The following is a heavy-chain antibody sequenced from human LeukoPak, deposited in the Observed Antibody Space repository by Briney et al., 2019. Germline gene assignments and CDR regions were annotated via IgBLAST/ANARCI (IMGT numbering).Heavy chain of an antibody. CDR3: ARDQVGARGRDAFDI. CDR2: ISSSSSYI. CDR1: GFTFSSYS. V-gene: IGHV3-21*01. Sequence: PGGSLRLSCAASGFTFSSYSMNWVRQAPGKGLEWVSSISSSSSYIYYADSVKGRFTISRDNAKNSLYLQMNSLRAEDTAVYYCARDQVGARGRDAFDIWGQGTMVTVSS. D-gene: IGHD1-26*01. J-gene: IGHJ3*02.